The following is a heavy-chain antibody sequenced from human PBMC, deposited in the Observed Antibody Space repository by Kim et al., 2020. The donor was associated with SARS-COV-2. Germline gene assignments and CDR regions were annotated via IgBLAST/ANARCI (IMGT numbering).Heavy chain of an antibody. CDR2: T. D-gene: IGHD6-6*01. J-gene: IGHJ4*02. V-gene: IGHV4-59*09. Sequence: TNYNPSLKSRVTISQDTSKNQFALKLNSVTAADTAVYYCARGSIADRAFDYWGQGTLVTVSS. CDR3: ARGSIADRAFDY.